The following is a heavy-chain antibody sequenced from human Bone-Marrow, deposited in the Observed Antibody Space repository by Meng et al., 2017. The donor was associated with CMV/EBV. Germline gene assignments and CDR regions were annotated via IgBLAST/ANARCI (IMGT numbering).Heavy chain of an antibody. CDR1: GFTFSSYW. Sequence: GESLKISCAASGFTFSSYWMSWVRQAPGKGLEWVANRKQDGSEKYYVDSVKGRLTISRDNAKNSLYLQMNSLRAEDTAVYYCASVYSGSYLRWEKHFDYWGQGTLVTVSS. CDR2: RKQDGSEK. D-gene: IGHD1-26*01. CDR3: ASVYSGSYLRWEKHFDY. V-gene: IGHV3-7*01. J-gene: IGHJ4*02.